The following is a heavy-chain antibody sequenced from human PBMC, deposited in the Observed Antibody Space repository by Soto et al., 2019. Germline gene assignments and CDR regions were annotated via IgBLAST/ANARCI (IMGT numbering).Heavy chain of an antibody. D-gene: IGHD1-26*01. CDR2: ISSNGGST. J-gene: IGHJ3*02. CDR3: ARVVSGSYAFDI. Sequence: GGSLRLSCAASGFTFSSYAMHWVRQAPGKGLEYVSAISSNGGSTYYANSVKGRFTISRDNSKNTLYLQMGSLRADDMAVYYCARVVSGSYAFDIWGQGTMVTVSS. CDR1: GFTFSSYA. V-gene: IGHV3-64*01.